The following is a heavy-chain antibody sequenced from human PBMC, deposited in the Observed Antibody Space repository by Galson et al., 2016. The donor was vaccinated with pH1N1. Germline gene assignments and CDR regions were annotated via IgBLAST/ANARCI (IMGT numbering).Heavy chain of an antibody. CDR1: GGTFSSYA. J-gene: IGHJ4*02. Sequence: SVKVSCKASGGTFSSYAISWVRQAPGRGLEWMGGIIPIFGILNYAQNFQGRVTITADEFTSTAYMELSSLTSEDTAVYYCAGAGFGAYKFDSWGQGTLVTVSS. CDR2: IIPIFGIL. D-gene: IGHD4-17*01. V-gene: IGHV1-69*13. CDR3: AGAGFGAYKFDS.